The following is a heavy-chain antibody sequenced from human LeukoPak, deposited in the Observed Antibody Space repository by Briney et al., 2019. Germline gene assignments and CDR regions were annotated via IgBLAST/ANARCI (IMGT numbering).Heavy chain of an antibody. J-gene: IGHJ4*02. D-gene: IGHD3-22*01. CDR1: GGSISSGGYY. V-gene: IGHV4-31*03. CDR3: AREYDDSSGYYCH. Sequence: SETLSLTCTVSGGSISSGGYYWSWIRQHPGKGLEWIGYIYYSGSTYYNPSLKNRVTISVDTSKNQFSLKLSSVTAADTAVYYCAREYDDSSGYYCHWGQGTLVTVSS. CDR2: IYYSGST.